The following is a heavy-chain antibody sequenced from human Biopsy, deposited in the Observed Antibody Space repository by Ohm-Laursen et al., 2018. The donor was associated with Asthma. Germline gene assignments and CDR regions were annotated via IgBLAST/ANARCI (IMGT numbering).Heavy chain of an antibody. CDR1: GFMFRSFV. J-gene: IGHJ3*02. V-gene: IGHV3-53*01. D-gene: IGHD4-23*01. CDR2: IYSGGGT. Sequence: GSLRLSCAASGFMFRSFVMHWARQPPGKGLEWVSAIYSGGGTFYADSVKGRVTISRDISKNTLSLQMKSPRAEDTAVYYCARADGGNFFSGAFDIWGQGTMVTVSS. CDR3: ARADGGNFFSGAFDI.